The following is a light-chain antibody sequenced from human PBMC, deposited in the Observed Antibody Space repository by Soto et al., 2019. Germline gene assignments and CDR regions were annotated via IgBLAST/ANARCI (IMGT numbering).Light chain of an antibody. J-gene: IGKJ1*01. V-gene: IGKV1-5*03. CDR2: KAS. CDR1: QSVSSW. CDR3: QQYNIYTWT. Sequence: DIQMTQYPSALSPSVGDRVTITCRASQSVSSWLAWFQQKPGKAPKLLIYKASSLESGVPSRFSVSGSGTEVTLAISSLQTDDVSTYYCQQYNIYTWTFGQGTKVDIK.